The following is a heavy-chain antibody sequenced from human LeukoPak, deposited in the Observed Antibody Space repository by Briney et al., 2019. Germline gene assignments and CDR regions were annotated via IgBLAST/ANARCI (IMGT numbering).Heavy chain of an antibody. CDR1: GLTVSRNY. V-gene: IGHV3-53*01. Sequence: GGSLRLSCTASGLTVSRNYMLWVRQAPGKGLEWVSRIFSNGHTHYADSVKSRFNISRDTSKNTVSLQMNSLRVEDTAMYYCTRDQMNYWGQGTLVTVSS. D-gene: IGHD5-24*01. J-gene: IGHJ4*02. CDR2: IFSNGHT. CDR3: TRDQMNY.